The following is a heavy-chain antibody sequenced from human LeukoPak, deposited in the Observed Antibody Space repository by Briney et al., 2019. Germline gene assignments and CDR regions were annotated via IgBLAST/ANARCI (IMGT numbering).Heavy chain of an antibody. J-gene: IGHJ4*02. CDR3: ARDGYSSSWYYLDY. Sequence: ASVKVSYKASGYTFTSYGISWVRQAPGQGLEWMGWISAYNGNTNYAQKLQGRVTMTTDTSTSTAYMELRSLRSDDTAVYYCARDGYSSSWYYLDYWGQGTLVTVSS. CDR1: GYTFTSYG. D-gene: IGHD6-13*01. CDR2: ISAYNGNT. V-gene: IGHV1-18*01.